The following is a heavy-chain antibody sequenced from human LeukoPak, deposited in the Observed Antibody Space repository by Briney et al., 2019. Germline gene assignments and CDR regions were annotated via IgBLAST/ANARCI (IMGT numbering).Heavy chain of an antibody. V-gene: IGHV4-39*07. CDR1: GGSISSSSYY. J-gene: IGHJ6*03. CDR3: ARLLMGWFGPRANYYMDV. CDR2: IYYSGST. Sequence: PSETLSLTCTVSGGSISSSSYYWGWIRQPPGKGLEWIGSIYYSGSTYYNPSLKNRVTISVDTSKNQFSLKLSSVTAADTAVYYCARLLMGWFGPRANYYMDVWGKGTTVTVSS. D-gene: IGHD3-10*01.